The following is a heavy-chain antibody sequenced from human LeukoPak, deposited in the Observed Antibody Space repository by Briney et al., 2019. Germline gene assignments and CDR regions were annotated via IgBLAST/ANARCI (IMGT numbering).Heavy chain of an antibody. CDR1: GFTFSSYG. J-gene: IGHJ4*02. CDR2: ISSDGVNK. V-gene: IGHV3-30*18. D-gene: IGHD3-22*01. CDR3: AKGQNYYDGSSYYSTDY. Sequence: GGSLRLSCAASGFTFSSYGMHWVRQAPGKGLEWVAVISSDGVNKYSAGSVKGRFTIARDNSKNTLYLQMNSLRAEDTAVYYCAKGQNYYDGSSYYSTDYWGQKTPVTVSS.